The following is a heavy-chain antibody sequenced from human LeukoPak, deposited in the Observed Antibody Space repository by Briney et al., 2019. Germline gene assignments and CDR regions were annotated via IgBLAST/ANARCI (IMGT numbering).Heavy chain of an antibody. V-gene: IGHV5-51*01. Sequence: ASVKVSCKASGYTFTSYGISWVRQMPGKGLEWMGVIYPGDSDTKYSPSFQGQVTISADKSISTAYLQWSSLKASDTAIYYCAKSYSGNYYVLTDWGQGTLVTVSS. CDR2: IYPGDSDT. J-gene: IGHJ4*02. D-gene: IGHD1-26*01. CDR1: GYTFTSYG. CDR3: AKSYSGNYYVLTD.